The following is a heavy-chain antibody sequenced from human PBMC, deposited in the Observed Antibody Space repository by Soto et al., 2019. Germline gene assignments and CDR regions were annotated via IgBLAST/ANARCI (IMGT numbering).Heavy chain of an antibody. D-gene: IGHD3-3*01. V-gene: IGHV1-3*01. CDR3: AREHDSWSLYAFDM. J-gene: IGHJ3*02. CDR1: GYSFTSYA. CDR2: INCGNGNT. Sequence: GASVKFSCKASGYSFTSYAIHWVRQAPGQGLEWMGWINCGNGNTKYSQKLQGRLTITRDTSASTAYMELSSLGSEDTAVYFCAREHDSWSLYAFDMWGQGTMVTVSS.